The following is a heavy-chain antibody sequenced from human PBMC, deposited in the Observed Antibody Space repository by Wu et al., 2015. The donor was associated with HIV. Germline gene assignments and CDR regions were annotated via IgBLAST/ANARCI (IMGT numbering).Heavy chain of an antibody. CDR2: INPNSGGT. CDR1: GYTFTSYY. V-gene: IGHV1-2*02. J-gene: IGHJ4*02. D-gene: IGHD1-26*01. CDR3: ARVWKWELLYGGRWGRGYLDY. Sequence: QVQLVQSGAEVKKPGASVKVSCKASGYTFTSYYMHWVRQAPGQGLEWMGWINPNSGGTNYAQKFQGRVTMTRDTSISTAYMELSRLRSDDTAVYYCARVWKWELLYGGRWGRGYLDYVGPGNAWSPSPQ.